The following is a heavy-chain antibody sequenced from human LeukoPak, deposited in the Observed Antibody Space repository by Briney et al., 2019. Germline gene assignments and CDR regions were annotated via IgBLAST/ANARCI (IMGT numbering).Heavy chain of an antibody. CDR3: ARATPGYYDSSGYYDY. CDR2: ISAYNGNT. Sequence: ASVKVSCKASGYTFTSYGISWVRQAPGQGLEWMGWISAYNGNTNYAQKLQGRVTMTTDTSTSTAYMELRSLRSDDTAVYYCARATPGYYDSSGYYDYWGQGTLVTVSS. J-gene: IGHJ4*02. V-gene: IGHV1-18*01. D-gene: IGHD3-22*01. CDR1: GYTFTSYG.